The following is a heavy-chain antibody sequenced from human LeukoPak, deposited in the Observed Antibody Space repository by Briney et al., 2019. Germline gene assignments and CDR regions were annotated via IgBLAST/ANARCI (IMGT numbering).Heavy chain of an antibody. D-gene: IGHD2-15*01. CDR1: GFIFSSYG. J-gene: IGHJ4*02. V-gene: IGHV3-30*03. Sequence: PGGSLRLSCAASGFIFSSYGMHWVRQAPGKGLEWVAVISYDGSNKYYADSVKGRFTISRDKSNNTLYLQMNSLRAEDTAVYYCATGGRSGVAFESWGQGTLVTVSS. CDR2: ISYDGSNK. CDR3: ATGGRSGVAFES.